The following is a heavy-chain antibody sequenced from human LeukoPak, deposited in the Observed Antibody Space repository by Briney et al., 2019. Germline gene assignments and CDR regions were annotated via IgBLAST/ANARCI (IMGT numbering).Heavy chain of an antibody. J-gene: IGHJ4*02. CDR1: GYTFTGYY. V-gene: IGHV1-2*02. CDR2: INPNSGGT. CDR3: ARVYCSSTSCYAGFDY. Sequence: GASVTVSCKASGYTFTGYYMHWVRQAPGQGLEWMGWINPNSGGTNYAQKFQGRVTMTRDTSISTAYMELSRLRSDDTVVYYCARVYCSSTSCYAGFDYWGQGTLVTVSS. D-gene: IGHD2-2*01.